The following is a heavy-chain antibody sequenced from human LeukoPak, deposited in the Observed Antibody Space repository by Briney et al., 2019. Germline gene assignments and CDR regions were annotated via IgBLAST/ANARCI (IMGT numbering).Heavy chain of an antibody. CDR1: GGSISSYY. D-gene: IGHD5-18*01. CDR3: ASLVTNYYYYGMDV. Sequence: SETLSLTCTVSGGSISSYYWSWIRQPPGKGPEWIGYIYYSGSTNYNPSLKSRVTISVDTSKNQFSLKLSSVTAADTAVYYCASLVTNYYYYGMDVWGQGTTVTVSS. V-gene: IGHV4-59*12. CDR2: IYYSGST. J-gene: IGHJ6*02.